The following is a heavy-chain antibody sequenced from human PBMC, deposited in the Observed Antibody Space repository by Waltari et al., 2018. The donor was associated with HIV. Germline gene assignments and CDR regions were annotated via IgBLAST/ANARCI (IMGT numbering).Heavy chain of an antibody. CDR3: ARERPMWNYGPGVKYMDV. CDR1: GGSFSGYY. V-gene: IGHV4-34*01. J-gene: IGHJ6*03. Sequence: QVQLQQWGAGLLKPSETLSLICAVYGGSFSGYYWTWIRQPPGKGLEWIGETNDRGSNNYSPSLNSRVTMSIDTAKNEFSLKLSSVTAADTAVYYCARERPMWNYGPGVKYMDVWGQGTTVTVSS. D-gene: IGHD1-7*01. CDR2: TNDRGSN.